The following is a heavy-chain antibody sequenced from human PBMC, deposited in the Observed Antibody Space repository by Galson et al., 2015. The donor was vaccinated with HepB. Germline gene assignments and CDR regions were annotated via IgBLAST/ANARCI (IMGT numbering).Heavy chain of an antibody. CDR1: GFTFDIYA. CDR3: AKPPADYLRDSDSGSF. D-gene: IGHD4-11*01. Sequence: SLRLSCAASGFTFDIYAMSWVRQAPGKGLDWVSGISPGGDRTYYADSVRGRFLISRDNSRNTVFLHMNSLRAEDTAVYYCAKPPADYLRDSDSGSFWGQGALVTVSS. J-gene: IGHJ4*02. CDR2: ISPGGDRT. V-gene: IGHV3-23*01.